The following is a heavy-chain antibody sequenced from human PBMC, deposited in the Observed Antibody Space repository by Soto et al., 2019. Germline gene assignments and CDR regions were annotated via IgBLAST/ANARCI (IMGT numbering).Heavy chain of an antibody. CDR3: AREFNYDYVWGSYRHFDY. J-gene: IGHJ4*02. V-gene: IGHV3-33*01. CDR2: IWYDGSNK. Sequence: QVQLVESGGGVVQPGRSLRLSCAASGFTFSSYGMHWVRQAPGKGLEWVAVIWYDGSNKYYADSVKGRFTISRDNSKNTLYLQMNSLRAEDTAVYYCAREFNYDYVWGSYRHFDYWGQGTLVTVSS. D-gene: IGHD3-16*02. CDR1: GFTFSSYG.